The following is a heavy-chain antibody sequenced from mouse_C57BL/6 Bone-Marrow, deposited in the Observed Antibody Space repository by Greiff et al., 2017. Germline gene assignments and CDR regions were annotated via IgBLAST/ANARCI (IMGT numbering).Heavy chain of an antibody. J-gene: IGHJ3*01. D-gene: IGHD2-4*01. CDR3: AIGSRLRRVAY. CDR1: GYTFTSYW. CDR2: INPSDSDT. Sequence: QVQLQQPGAELVKPGASVKVSCKASGYTFTSYWMHWVKQRPGKGLEWIGRINPSDSDTNYNQNFKGKATLTVDKSASTAYMQLSSLTSDDAAGDDGAIGSRLRRVAYWGQGTLVTVSA. V-gene: IGHV1-74*01.